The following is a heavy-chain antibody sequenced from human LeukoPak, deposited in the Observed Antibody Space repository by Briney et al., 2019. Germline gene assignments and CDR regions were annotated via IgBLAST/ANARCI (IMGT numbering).Heavy chain of an antibody. CDR3: AKDLIAVAGLFDY. CDR1: GLTFGNYG. Sequence: GGSLRLSCVASGLTFGNYGMHWVRQAPGKGLEWVAVISYDGSNKYYADSVKGRFTISRDNSKNTLYLQMNSLRAEDTAVYYCAKDLIAVAGLFDYWGQGTLVTVSS. D-gene: IGHD6-19*01. J-gene: IGHJ4*02. CDR2: ISYDGSNK. V-gene: IGHV3-30*18.